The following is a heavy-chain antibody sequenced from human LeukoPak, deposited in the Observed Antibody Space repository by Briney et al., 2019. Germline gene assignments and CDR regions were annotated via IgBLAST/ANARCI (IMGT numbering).Heavy chain of an antibody. CDR1: GGSISSYY. CDR3: ARSRDGYKIYYMDV. V-gene: IGHV4-59*01. CDR2: IYYSRST. Sequence: PSVTLSLTCTVSGGSISSYYWRWMRQPPGEGLVGLGYIYYSRSTNYYPSLKRRVTISVDTSKNQISLKLSSVTAADTAVYYRARSRDGYKIYYMDVWGKGTTVTISS. J-gene: IGHJ6*03. D-gene: IGHD5-24*01.